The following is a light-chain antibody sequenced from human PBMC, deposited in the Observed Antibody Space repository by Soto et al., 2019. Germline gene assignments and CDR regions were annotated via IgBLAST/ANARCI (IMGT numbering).Light chain of an antibody. CDR3: QQFSSYPLT. J-gene: IGKJ4*01. CDR1: QTVRNNY. Sequence: EFVLTQSPGTLSLSPVERATLSCMASQTVRNNYVAWYQQKPGQATRLLIYDASSRATGIPDRFSGGGSGTDFTLTISRLEPEDFAVYYCQQFSSYPLTFGGGTKVDIK. V-gene: IGKV3-20*01. CDR2: DAS.